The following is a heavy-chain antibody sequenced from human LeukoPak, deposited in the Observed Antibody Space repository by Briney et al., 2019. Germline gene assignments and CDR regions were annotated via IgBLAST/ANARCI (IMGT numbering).Heavy chain of an antibody. Sequence: SETPSLTRPFSCGSISSSSYYWGWIRPPPGKGVGWVGSIYYSGSTYYNPSLKSRVTISVDTSKNQFSLRLSSVTAADTAVYYCARQGYYDSSAPHDDYWGQGTLVTVSS. V-gene: IGHV4-39*01. CDR2: IYYSGST. J-gene: IGHJ4*02. D-gene: IGHD3-22*01. CDR3: ARQGYYDSSAPHDDY. CDR1: CGSISSSSYY.